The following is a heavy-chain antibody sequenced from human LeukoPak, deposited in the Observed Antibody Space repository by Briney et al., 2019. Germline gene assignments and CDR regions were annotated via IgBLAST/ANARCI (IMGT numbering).Heavy chain of an antibody. CDR1: GFTFNSYW. Sequence: GGSLRLSCAASGFTFNSYWMHWVRQAPGKGPEWVANIEQAGSHKYYADSVRGRFTISRDNAKNSLYLQMNSLGAEDTAVSYCASEGNDLGAFDMWGQGTMVTVSS. V-gene: IGHV3-7*01. CDR3: ASEGNDLGAFDM. D-gene: IGHD1-1*01. CDR2: IEQAGSHK. J-gene: IGHJ3*02.